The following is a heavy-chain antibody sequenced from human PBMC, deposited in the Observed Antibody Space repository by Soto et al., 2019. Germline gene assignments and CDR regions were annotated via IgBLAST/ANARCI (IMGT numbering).Heavy chain of an antibody. D-gene: IGHD5-18*01. Sequence: SETLSLTXTVSGGSISSYYWSWIRQPPGKGLEWIGYIYYSGSTNYNPSLKSRVTISVDTSKNQFSLKLSSVTAADTAVYYCARLVWSYGTWFDPWGQGTLVTVSS. CDR3: ARLVWSYGTWFDP. CDR1: GGSISSYY. CDR2: IYYSGST. J-gene: IGHJ5*02. V-gene: IGHV4-59*08.